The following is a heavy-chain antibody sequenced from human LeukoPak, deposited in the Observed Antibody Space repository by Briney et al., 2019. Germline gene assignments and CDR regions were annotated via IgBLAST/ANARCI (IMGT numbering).Heavy chain of an antibody. J-gene: IGHJ4*02. V-gene: IGHV1-2*02. CDR1: GYTFTGCY. CDR2: INPNSGGT. D-gene: IGHD3-9*01. CDR3: AREAPTGYNSAYFDY. Sequence: ASVKVSCKASGYTFTGCYMHWVRQAPGQGLEWMGWINPNSGGTNYAQKFQGRVTMTRDTSISMAYIELSRLRSDDTAVYYCAREAPTGYNSAYFDYWGQGTLVTVSS.